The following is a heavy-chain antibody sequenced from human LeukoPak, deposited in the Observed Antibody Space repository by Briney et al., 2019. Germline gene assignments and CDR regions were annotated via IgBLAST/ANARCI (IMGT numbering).Heavy chain of an antibody. J-gene: IGHJ4*02. Sequence: GGSLRLSCAASGFTFSSYSMNWVRQAPGKGLEWVSSISSSSSYIYYADSVKGRFTISRDNAKNSLYLQMNSLRAEDTAVYYCARDSVAGTVHKAPFDYWGQGTLVTVSS. CDR3: ARDSVAGTVHKAPFDY. V-gene: IGHV3-21*01. D-gene: IGHD6-19*01. CDR1: GFTFSSYS. CDR2: ISSSSSYI.